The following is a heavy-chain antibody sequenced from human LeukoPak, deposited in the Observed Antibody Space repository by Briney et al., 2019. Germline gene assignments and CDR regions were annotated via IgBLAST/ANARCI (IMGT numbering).Heavy chain of an antibody. CDR1: GFIFSSYG. CDR2: ISSSGNTI. J-gene: IGHJ4*02. CDR3: ARLRGYSYGYGDY. D-gene: IGHD5-18*01. Sequence: GGSLRLSCAASGFIFSSYGMNWVRQAPGKGLEWVSYISSSGNTIDYADSVKGRFTISRDNAKNSLYLQMVSLRAEDTAVYYCARLRGYSYGYGDYWGQGTLVTVSS. V-gene: IGHV3-48*04.